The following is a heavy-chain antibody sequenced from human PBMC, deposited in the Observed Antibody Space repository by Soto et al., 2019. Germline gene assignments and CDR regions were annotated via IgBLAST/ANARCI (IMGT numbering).Heavy chain of an antibody. Sequence: PSETLSLTCTVSGGSISSYYWSWIRQPPGKGLEWIGYIYYSGSTNYNPSLKSRVTISVDTSKNQFSLKLSSVTAADTAVYYRARDSYAIGYWGQGTLVTVSS. CDR2: IYYSGST. CDR1: GGSISSYY. J-gene: IGHJ4*02. CDR3: ARDSYAIGY. D-gene: IGHD2-8*01. V-gene: IGHV4-59*01.